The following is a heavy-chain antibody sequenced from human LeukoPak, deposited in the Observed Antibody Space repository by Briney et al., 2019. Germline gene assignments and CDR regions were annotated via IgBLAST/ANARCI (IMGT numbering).Heavy chain of an antibody. V-gene: IGHV3-9*01. J-gene: IGHJ6*03. Sequence: GGSLRLSCTASGFTFDDYTMHWVRHAPGKGLEWVSGISWNSGSIVYADSVKGRFTISRDNAKNSLYLQMNSLRAEDTALYYCAKDRGASSTPYYMDVWGKGTTVTVSS. CDR3: AKDRGASSTPYYMDV. D-gene: IGHD2-2*01. CDR2: ISWNSGSI. CDR1: GFTFDDYT.